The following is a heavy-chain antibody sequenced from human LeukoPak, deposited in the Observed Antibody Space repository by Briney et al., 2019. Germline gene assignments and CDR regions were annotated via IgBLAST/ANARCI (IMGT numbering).Heavy chain of an antibody. D-gene: IGHD6-13*01. CDR2: TYYRSKWYN. Sequence: SQTLSLTCAISGDSVSSNSAAWNWIRQSPSRGLEWLGRTYYRSKWYNDYAVSVKSRITINPDTSKNQFSLQLNSVTPEDTAVYYCARDRHITYSSSRVYYYGMDVWGQGTTVTVSS. CDR1: GDSVSSNSAA. J-gene: IGHJ6*02. CDR3: ARDRHITYSSSRVYYYGMDV. V-gene: IGHV6-1*01.